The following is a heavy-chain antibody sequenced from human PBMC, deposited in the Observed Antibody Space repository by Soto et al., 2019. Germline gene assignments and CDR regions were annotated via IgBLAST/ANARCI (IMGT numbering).Heavy chain of an antibody. V-gene: IGHV4-39*01. CDR2: IYYSGST. Sequence: SETLSLTCTVTGDSISSRIYYWGWIRHPPGKGLEWIGSIYYSGSTYNNPSLRSRVSMSIDTSKDQFSLKLKSVTAADTALYFCARQRTSVVTQAYFDVWGAGAVVTGS. D-gene: IGHD2-21*02. J-gene: IGHJ4*02. CDR3: ARQRTSVVTQAYFDV. CDR1: GDSISSRIYY.